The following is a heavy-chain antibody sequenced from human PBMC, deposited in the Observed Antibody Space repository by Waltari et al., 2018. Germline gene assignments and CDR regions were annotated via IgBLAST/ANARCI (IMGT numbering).Heavy chain of an antibody. V-gene: IGHV4-39*01. CDR1: GGSISSSSYY. D-gene: IGHD1-26*01. CDR2: IYYSGRT. J-gene: IGHJ4*02. CDR3: ARHVPIVGAMLYYFDY. Sequence: QLQLQESGPGLVKPSETLSLTCTVSGGSISSSSYYWGWIRQPPGKGLEWIGSIYYSGRTYYNPSLKSRVTISVDTSKNQFSLKLSSVTAADTAVYYCARHVPIVGAMLYYFDYWGQGTLVTVSS.